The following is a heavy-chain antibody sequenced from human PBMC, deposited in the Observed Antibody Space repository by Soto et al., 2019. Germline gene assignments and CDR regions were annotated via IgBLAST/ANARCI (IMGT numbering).Heavy chain of an antibody. CDR3: AHRHRGWPKGNNWFDP. D-gene: IGHD6-19*01. Sequence: QITLKESGPTLVKPTQTLTLTCTFSGFSLSTSGVGVGWIRQPPGKALEWLALIYWDDDKRYSPSLKSRLTITKDTSKNQVVLTMTNMDPVDTATYYCAHRHRGWPKGNNWFDPWGQGTLVTVSS. CDR1: GFSLSTSGVG. V-gene: IGHV2-5*02. J-gene: IGHJ5*02. CDR2: IYWDDDK.